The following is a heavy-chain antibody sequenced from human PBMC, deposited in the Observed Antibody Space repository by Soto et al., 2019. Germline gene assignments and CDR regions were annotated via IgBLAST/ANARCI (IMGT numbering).Heavy chain of an antibody. D-gene: IGHD2-15*01. CDR2: ISTYNGNT. J-gene: IGHJ5*02. CDR3: ARDSDIVVRPAAMVPRYNWFDP. CDR1: GYTFTSQG. Sequence: QVQLVQSGGEVKKPGASVKVSCKASGYTFTSQGIIWVRQAPGQGLEWMGWISTYNGNTNYALKFQGRVTMTADTTTTTAYMELRSLRSDDTAVYYCARDSDIVVRPAAMVPRYNWFDPWGQGTLVTVSS. V-gene: IGHV1-18*01.